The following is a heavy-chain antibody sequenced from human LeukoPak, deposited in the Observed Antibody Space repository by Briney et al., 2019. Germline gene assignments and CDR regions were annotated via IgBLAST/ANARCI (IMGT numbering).Heavy chain of an antibody. V-gene: IGHV3-30*03. CDR1: GFIFSNYG. D-gene: IGHD6-13*01. Sequence: PGRSLRLSCAASGFIFSNYGMHWVRQAPGKGLEWVAVISYDASNKYYADSVKGRFTISRDNSKNTLYLQMNSLRAEDTAVYYCARLAAAGSFDYWGQGTLVTVSS. CDR2: ISYDASNK. CDR3: ARLAAAGSFDY. J-gene: IGHJ4*02.